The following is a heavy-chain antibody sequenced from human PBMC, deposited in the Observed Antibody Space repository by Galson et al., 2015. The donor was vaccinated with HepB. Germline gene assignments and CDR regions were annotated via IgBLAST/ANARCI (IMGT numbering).Heavy chain of an antibody. J-gene: IGHJ4*02. V-gene: IGHV6-1*01. CDR2: TYYRSKWYN. CDR1: GDSVSSHGVA. CDR3: ARDRSDYDTSGYYRDTPPLFDS. D-gene: IGHD3-22*01. Sequence: CAISGDSVSSHGVAWNWIRQSPSRGLEWLGGTYYRSKWYNDYEVSAKSRITINPDTSKNQFSLQLNSVTPEDTAVYYCARDRSDYDTSGYYRDTPPLFDSWGQGTLVTVSS.